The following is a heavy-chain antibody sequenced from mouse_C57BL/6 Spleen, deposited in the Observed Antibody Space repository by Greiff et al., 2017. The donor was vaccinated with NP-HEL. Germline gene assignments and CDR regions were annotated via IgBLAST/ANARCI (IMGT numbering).Heavy chain of an antibody. CDR2: IYPGSGST. J-gene: IGHJ3*01. D-gene: IGHD2-5*01. CDR1: GYTFTSYW. CDR3: AKRDSNYPGAY. V-gene: IGHV1-55*01. Sequence: VQLQQPGAELVKPGASVKMSCKASGYTFTSYWITWVKQRPGQGLEWIGDIYPGSGSTNYNEKFKSKATLTVDTSSSTAYMQLSSLTSEYSAVYYCAKRDSNYPGAYWGQGTLVTVSA.